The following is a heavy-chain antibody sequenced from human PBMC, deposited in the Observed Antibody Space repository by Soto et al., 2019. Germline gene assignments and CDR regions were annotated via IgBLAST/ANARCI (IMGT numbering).Heavy chain of an antibody. CDR2: ISSSSSYI. Sequence: GGSLRLSCAASGFTFSSYSMNWVRQAPGKGLEWVSSISSSSSYIYYADSVKGRFTISRDNAKNSLYLQMNSLRAEDTAVYYCASYGDYGRDAFDIWGQGTMVTVS. D-gene: IGHD4-17*01. V-gene: IGHV3-21*01. J-gene: IGHJ3*02. CDR1: GFTFSSYS. CDR3: ASYGDYGRDAFDI.